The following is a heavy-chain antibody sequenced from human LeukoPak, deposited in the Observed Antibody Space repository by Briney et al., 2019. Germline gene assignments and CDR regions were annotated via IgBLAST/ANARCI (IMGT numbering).Heavy chain of an antibody. Sequence: GGSLRLSCAASGFTFNNYWMHWVRQAPGKGLLWVSRINTDGSSTSYADSVKGRFTITRDNAKNMVYLQMNSLRGEDTAVYYCARVNFDPCGQGTQVTVSS. V-gene: IGHV3-74*01. CDR2: INTDGSST. CDR3: ARVNFDP. J-gene: IGHJ5*02. CDR1: GFTFNNYW.